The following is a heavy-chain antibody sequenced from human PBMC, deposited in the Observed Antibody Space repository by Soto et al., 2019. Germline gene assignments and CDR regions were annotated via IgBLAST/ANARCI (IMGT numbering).Heavy chain of an antibody. CDR1: GGTFSSYA. CDR3: ARPTPIRLYYNCDMDD. CDR2: IMPVCGTA. V-gene: IGHV1-69*01. D-gene: IGHD3-16*01. J-gene: IGHJ6*02. Sequence: QVQLVQSGGGVNKPGCSVKVSCTASGGTFSSYAISWVRQAPGQGLEWVGGIMPVCGTANYAQKVQGRVTITRDESTNTAYMQLNSLRSEDTAVYYCARPTPIRLYYNCDMDDWGQGTTVTVSS.